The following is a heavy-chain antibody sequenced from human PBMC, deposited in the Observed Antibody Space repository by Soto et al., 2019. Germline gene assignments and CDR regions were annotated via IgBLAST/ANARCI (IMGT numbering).Heavy chain of an antibody. CDR1: GFTFSSYG. D-gene: IGHD6-19*01. Sequence: QVQLVESGGGVVQPGRSLRLSCAASGFTFSSYGMHWVRQAPGKGLEWVAVIWYDGSNKYYADSVKGRFTISRDNSENTLYLQLNSLRAEHTSVYYCTRDRYSSGWYDLDYWGQGTLVNVSS. CDR3: TRDRYSSGWYDLDY. CDR2: IWYDGSNK. J-gene: IGHJ4*02. V-gene: IGHV3-33*01.